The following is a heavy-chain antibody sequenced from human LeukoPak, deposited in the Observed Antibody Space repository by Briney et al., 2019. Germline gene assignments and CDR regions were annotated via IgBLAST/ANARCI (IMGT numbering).Heavy chain of an antibody. Sequence: PGGSLRLSCAASGFTFKTYGIHWVRQAPGKGLDWVAFIEKDGSNKYYADSVKGRFTVSRDKSKNRLYLQMNSLRPEETALYYCAKDLEQWPAVPEYWGQGTLVTVSS. CDR2: IEKDGSNK. D-gene: IGHD6-19*01. J-gene: IGHJ4*02. CDR3: AKDLEQWPAVPEY. V-gene: IGHV3-30*02. CDR1: GFTFKTYG.